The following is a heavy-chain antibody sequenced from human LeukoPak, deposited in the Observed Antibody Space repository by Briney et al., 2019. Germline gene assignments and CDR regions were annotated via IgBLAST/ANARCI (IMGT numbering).Heavy chain of an antibody. CDR2: IGSTDRST. CDR3: AKDPSWYNWKFSGDY. CDR1: GFTFGSYA. V-gene: IGHV3-23*01. Sequence: GGSLRLSCAASGFTFGSYAMSWVRQAPGKGLEWVSSIGSTDRSTYYADSVKGRFIISRDNSKDTLYLQMRSLRAEDTAVYYCAKDPSWYNWKFSGDYWGQGTLVTVSS. J-gene: IGHJ4*02. D-gene: IGHD1-20*01.